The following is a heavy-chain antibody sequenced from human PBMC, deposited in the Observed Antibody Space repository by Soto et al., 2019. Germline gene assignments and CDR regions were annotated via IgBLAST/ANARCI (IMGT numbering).Heavy chain of an antibody. D-gene: IGHD2-8*01. Sequence: PSETLSLTCSVSGGSIRTYFWNWIRQPPGKGLEWIGSIYYSGSTNYNPSLKSRVTISIDTSKNQFSLKMTSVTAADRAMYFCARYNSYAIDYWGRGTLVTVSS. V-gene: IGHV4-59*01. CDR2: IYYSGST. J-gene: IGHJ4*02. CDR1: GGSIRTYF. CDR3: ARYNSYAIDY.